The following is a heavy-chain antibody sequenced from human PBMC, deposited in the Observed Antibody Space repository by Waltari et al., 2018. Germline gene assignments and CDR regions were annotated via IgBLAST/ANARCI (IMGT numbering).Heavy chain of an antibody. Sequence: QVQLVESGGGVVQPGGSLRLSWAASGFTFSSYGMHWVRQAPGKGLEWVAFIRYDGSNKYYADSVKGRFTISRDNSKNTLYLQMNSLRAEDTAVYYCAKGVVGATMVLDYWGQGTLVTVSS. D-gene: IGHD1-26*01. CDR2: IRYDGSNK. V-gene: IGHV3-30*02. CDR3: AKGVVGATMVLDY. J-gene: IGHJ4*02. CDR1: GFTFSSYG.